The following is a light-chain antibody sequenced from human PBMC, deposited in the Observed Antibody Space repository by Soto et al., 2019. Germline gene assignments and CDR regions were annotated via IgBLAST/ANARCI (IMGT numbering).Light chain of an antibody. CDR3: LQYNDYPRT. J-gene: IGKJ1*01. CDR2: DAS. V-gene: IGKV1-5*01. Sequence: DIQMTQSPSTLSASVGDRVTITCRASQSISSWLAWYQQKPGKAPKLLIYDASSLQSGVPNRFSGSGSGTEFTLTIDSLQPEDFAVYYCLQYNDYPRTFGQGTKVDIK. CDR1: QSISSW.